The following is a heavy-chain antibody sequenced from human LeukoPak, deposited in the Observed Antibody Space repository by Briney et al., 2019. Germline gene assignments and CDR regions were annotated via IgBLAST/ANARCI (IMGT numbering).Heavy chain of an antibody. D-gene: IGHD3-22*01. Sequence: SETLSLTCTVSGYSISSGYYWGWIRQPPGKGLEWIGSIYHTGSTYYNPSLRSRVTISVDTSKNQFSLKLSSVTAADTALYYCARGITMIGRLRFDPWGQGTLVTVSS. CDR1: GYSISSGYY. J-gene: IGHJ5*02. CDR2: IYHTGST. V-gene: IGHV4-38-2*02. CDR3: ARGITMIGRLRFDP.